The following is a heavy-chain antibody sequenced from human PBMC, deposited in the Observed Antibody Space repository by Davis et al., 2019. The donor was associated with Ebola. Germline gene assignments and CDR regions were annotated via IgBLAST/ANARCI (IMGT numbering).Heavy chain of an antibody. Sequence: GESLKISCAASGFTFSGSAMHWVRQASGKGLEWVGRIRSKANSYATAYAASVKGRFTISRDDSKNTAYLQMNSLKTEDTAVYYCTSTVGVNSDYWGQGTLVTVSS. CDR2: IRSKANSYAT. CDR3: TSTVGVNSDY. D-gene: IGHD4-23*01. J-gene: IGHJ4*02. CDR1: GFTFSGSA. V-gene: IGHV3-73*01.